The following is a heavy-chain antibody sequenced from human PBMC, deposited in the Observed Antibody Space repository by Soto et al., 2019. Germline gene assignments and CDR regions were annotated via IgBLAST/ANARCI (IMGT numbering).Heavy chain of an antibody. Sequence: ASVKVSCKASGCTFTGYYMHWVRQAPGQGLEWMGWINPNSGGTNYAQKFQGWVTMTRDTSISTAYMELSRLRSDDTAVYYCARDHHPSYGDIIWEDYYYMVVWGTGTTVTGSS. J-gene: IGHJ6*03. CDR2: INPNSGGT. CDR1: GCTFTGYY. D-gene: IGHD4-17*01. CDR3: ARDHHPSYGDIIWEDYYYMVV. V-gene: IGHV1-2*04.